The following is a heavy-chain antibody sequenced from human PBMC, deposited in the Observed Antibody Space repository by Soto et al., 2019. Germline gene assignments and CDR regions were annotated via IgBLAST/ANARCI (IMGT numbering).Heavy chain of an antibody. CDR3: ARKARITNWLFYFDY. V-gene: IGHV4-31*03. Sequence: SETLSLTCTVSGGSISSGGYYWSWIRQHPGKGLEWIGYIYYSGSTYYNPSLKSRVTISVDTSKNQFSLKLSSVTAADTAVYYCARKARITNWLFYFDYWGQGTLVTVSS. CDR2: IYYSGST. CDR1: GGSISSGGYY. D-gene: IGHD3-9*01. J-gene: IGHJ4*02.